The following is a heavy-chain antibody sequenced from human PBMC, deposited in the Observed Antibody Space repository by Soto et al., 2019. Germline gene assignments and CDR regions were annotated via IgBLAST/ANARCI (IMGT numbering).Heavy chain of an antibody. CDR1: GYTFTSYG. V-gene: IGHV1-18*04. Sequence: ASVKFSCKASGYTFTSYGISWVRQAPGQGLEWMGWISAYNGNTNYAQKLQGRVTMTTDTSTSTAYMELRSLRSDDTAVYYCARDLRDAMDYDSSGSSLDYWGQGTLVTVSS. D-gene: IGHD3-22*01. CDR2: ISAYNGNT. CDR3: ARDLRDAMDYDSSGSSLDY. J-gene: IGHJ4*02.